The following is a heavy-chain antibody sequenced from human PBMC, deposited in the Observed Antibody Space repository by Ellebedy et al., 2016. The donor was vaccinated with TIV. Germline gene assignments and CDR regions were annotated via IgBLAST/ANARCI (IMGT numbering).Heavy chain of an antibody. Sequence: ASVKVSCXASGYTFTGYYMHWVRQAPGQGLEWMGWINPNRGDTNFAQKFQSRVTMTRDTSISTAYMELRRLRFDDTAVYYCVRDDGAASGSYGRQDWGQGTLVTVSP. CDR1: GYTFTGYY. CDR3: VRDDGAASGSYGRQD. V-gene: IGHV1-2*02. D-gene: IGHD1-26*01. J-gene: IGHJ4*02. CDR2: INPNRGDT.